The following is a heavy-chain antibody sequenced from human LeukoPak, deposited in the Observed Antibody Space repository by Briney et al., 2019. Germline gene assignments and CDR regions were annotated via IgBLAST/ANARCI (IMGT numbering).Heavy chain of an antibody. CDR2: IDSGGSM. D-gene: IGHD6-13*01. CDR1: GFTVSSNY. V-gene: IGHV3-66*01. J-gene: IGHJ3*02. CDR3: AREMAAGHYHDASDI. Sequence: GGSLRLSCAASGFTVSSNYMSCVRQAPGKGLEWVSVIDSGGSMYYADSVKGRFTISRDNSKNTLYLQMNSLRAEDTAAYYCAREMAAGHYHDASDIWGQGTMVTVSS.